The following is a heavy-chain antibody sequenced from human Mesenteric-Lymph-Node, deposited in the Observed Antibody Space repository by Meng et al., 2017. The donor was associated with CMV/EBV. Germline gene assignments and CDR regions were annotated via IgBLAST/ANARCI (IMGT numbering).Heavy chain of an antibody. CDR3: AREGGYCTGSSCYRRSFYDY. D-gene: IGHD2-15*01. CDR1: GFTFSSYA. Sequence: GGSLRLSCAASGFTFSSYAMHWVRQAPGKGLEWVAVISYDGSNKYYADSVKGRFTISRDNSKNTLYLQMNSLRAEDTAVYYCAREGGYCTGSSCYRRSFYDYWGQGTLVTVSS. CDR2: ISYDGSNK. V-gene: IGHV3-30-3*01. J-gene: IGHJ4*02.